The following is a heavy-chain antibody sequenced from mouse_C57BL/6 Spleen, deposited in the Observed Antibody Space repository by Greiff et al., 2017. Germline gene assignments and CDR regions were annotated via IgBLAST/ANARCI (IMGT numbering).Heavy chain of an antibody. D-gene: IGHD1-1*01. V-gene: IGHV1-22*01. J-gene: IGHJ2*01. Sequence: EVQLQQSGPELVKPGASVKMSCKASGYTFTDYNMHWVKQSPGKSLEWIGYINPNNGGTRYNQKFKGKATLTVNKSSSTAYMELRSLTSEDSAVYYCARVVGYGSSYFIYFDYWGQGTTLTVSS. CDR3: ARVVGYGSSYFIYFDY. CDR1: GYTFTDYN. CDR2: INPNNGGT.